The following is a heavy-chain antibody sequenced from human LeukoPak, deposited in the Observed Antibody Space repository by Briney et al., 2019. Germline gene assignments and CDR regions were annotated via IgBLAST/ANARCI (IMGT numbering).Heavy chain of an antibody. CDR2: IYYSGST. J-gene: IGHJ4*02. Sequence: PSETLSLTCIVSGGSLSSYYWSWIRQPPGKGLEWIGYIYYSGSTNYNPSLKSRVTISVDTSKNQFSLKLSSVTAADTAVYYCARDRYYDSSGYYYPHYFDYWGQGTLVTVSS. CDR1: GGSLSSYY. D-gene: IGHD3-22*01. V-gene: IGHV4-59*01. CDR3: ARDRYYDSSGYYYPHYFDY.